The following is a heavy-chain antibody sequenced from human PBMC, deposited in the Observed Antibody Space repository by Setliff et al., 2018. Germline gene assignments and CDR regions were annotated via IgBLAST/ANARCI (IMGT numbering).Heavy chain of an antibody. D-gene: IGHD3-22*01. V-gene: IGHV4-39*07. CDR1: GGSISSSSYY. J-gene: IGHJ6*03. Sequence: PSETLSLTCTVSGGSISSSSYYWGWIRQPPGKGLEWIGSIYYSGSTYYNPSLKSRVTISVDTSKNQFSLKLSSVTAADTAVYYCARGKGSSGSGGFYYYYYYMDVWGKGTTITVSS. CDR3: ARGKGSSGSGGFYYYYYYMDV. CDR2: IYYSGST.